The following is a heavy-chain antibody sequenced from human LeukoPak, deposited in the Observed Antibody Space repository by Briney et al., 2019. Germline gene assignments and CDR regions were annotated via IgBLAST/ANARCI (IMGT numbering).Heavy chain of an antibody. J-gene: IGHJ4*02. V-gene: IGHV1-2*06. CDR1: GYTFTCYH. CDR3: ARGSAGSTDY. Sequence: ASVKVSCKASGYTFTCYHLHWVRQAPGQGLEWMGRVNPKSGDTNYAQKFQGRVTMTRDTSISTAYMQLSSLRSDDTAVYYCARGSAGSTDYWGQGTLATVSS. D-gene: IGHD1-26*01. CDR2: VNPKSGDT.